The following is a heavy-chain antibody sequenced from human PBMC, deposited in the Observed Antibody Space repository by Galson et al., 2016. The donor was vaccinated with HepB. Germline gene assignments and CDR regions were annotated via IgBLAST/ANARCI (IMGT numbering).Heavy chain of an antibody. Sequence: SLRLSCAASGFTFSGAWMSWVRQAPGKGLEWVGRIKSKTDGGTTDYAAPVKGRFTISRDDSKNTLYLQMNSLRAEDTALCYCVSNGDATWGQGTLVTVS. V-gene: IGHV3-15*01. CDR1: GFTFSGAW. J-gene: IGHJ5*02. CDR2: IKSKTDGGTT. D-gene: IGHD7-27*01. CDR3: VSNGDAT.